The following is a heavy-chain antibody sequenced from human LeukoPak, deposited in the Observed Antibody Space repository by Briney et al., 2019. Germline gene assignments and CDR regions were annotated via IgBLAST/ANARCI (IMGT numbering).Heavy chain of an antibody. D-gene: IGHD3-3*01. J-gene: IGHJ3*02. CDR2: ISYDGSNK. CDR1: GFTFSSYA. V-gene: IGHV3-30*01. CDR3: ARVSGPSLDAFDI. Sequence: GGSLRLSCAASGFTFSSYAMHWVRQAPGKGLEWVAGISYDGSNKYYADSVKGRFTISRDNSKNTLYLQMNSLRAEDTAVYYFARVSGPSLDAFDIWGQGTMVTVSS.